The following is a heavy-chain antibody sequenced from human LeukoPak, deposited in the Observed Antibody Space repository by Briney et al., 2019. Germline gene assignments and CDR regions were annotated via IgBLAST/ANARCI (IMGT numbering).Heavy chain of an antibody. CDR2: ISGLGDSR. J-gene: IGHJ4*02. Sequence: GSLRLSCAVSGITLSNYGMTWVRQAPGKGLEWVAGISGLGDSRVYAESVKGRFSIARDNSKNTLYLQMSSLRPNDTAVYYCAKRFLEWIYGPFDHWGQGSLVIVSS. V-gene: IGHV3-23*01. D-gene: IGHD3-3*01. CDR3: AKRFLEWIYGPFDH. CDR1: GITLSNYG.